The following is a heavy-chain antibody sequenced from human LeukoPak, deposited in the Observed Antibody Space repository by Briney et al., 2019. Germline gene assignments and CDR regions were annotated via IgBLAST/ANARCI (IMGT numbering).Heavy chain of an antibody. Sequence: SETLSLTCTVSGGSISSYYWGWLRQPPGKGLEWIGSIYHSGSTYYNPSLKSRVTISVDTSKNQFSLKLSSVTAADTAVYYCARAWYYYDSSGQRVSDCWGQGTLVTVSS. CDR1: GGSISSYY. CDR2: IYHSGST. J-gene: IGHJ4*02. D-gene: IGHD3-22*01. V-gene: IGHV4-38-2*02. CDR3: ARAWYYYDSSGQRVSDC.